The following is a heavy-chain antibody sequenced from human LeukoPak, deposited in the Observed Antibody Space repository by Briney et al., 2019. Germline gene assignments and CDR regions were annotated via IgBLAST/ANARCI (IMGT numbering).Heavy chain of an antibody. CDR1: GYSFTSYW. V-gene: IGHV5-51*01. CDR2: IYPGDSDT. D-gene: IGHD1-26*01. Sequence: HGESLKISCKGSGYSFTSYWIGWVRQMPGKGLEWLGIIYPGDSDTRYSPSFQGQVTISADKSISTAYLQWSSLKASDTAMYYCARAGIVGATSFDYWGQGTLVTVSS. CDR3: ARAGIVGATSFDY. J-gene: IGHJ4*02.